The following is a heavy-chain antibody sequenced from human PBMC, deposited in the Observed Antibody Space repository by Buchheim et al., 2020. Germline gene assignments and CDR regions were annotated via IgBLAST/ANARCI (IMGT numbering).Heavy chain of an antibody. CDR2: INHSGST. CDR3: ARVGLVVPAARFTYYYYGMDV. J-gene: IGHJ6*02. D-gene: IGHD2-2*01. V-gene: IGHV4-34*01. Sequence: QVQLQQWGAGLLKPSETLSLTCAVYGGSFSGYYWSWIRQPPGKGLEWIGEINHSGSTNYNPSLKSRVTISVDTSKNQFSLNLSSVTAADTAVYYCARVGLVVPAARFTYYYYGMDVWGQGTT. CDR1: GGSFSGYY.